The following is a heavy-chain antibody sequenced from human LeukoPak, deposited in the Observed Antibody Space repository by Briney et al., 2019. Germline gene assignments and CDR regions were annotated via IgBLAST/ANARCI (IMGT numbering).Heavy chain of an antibody. CDR1: GYSISSGYY. CDR2: IYHSGRT. D-gene: IGHD2-15*01. Sequence: SETLSLTCTVSGYSISSGYYWGWIRPPPGKGLEWIGSIYHSGRTYYNPSLKSRVTISVDTSKNQFSLKLSSVTAADTAVYYCARGSRRVAAIFGRRYNWFDHWGQGTLVTVSS. J-gene: IGHJ5*02. CDR3: ARGSRRVAAIFGRRYNWFDH. V-gene: IGHV4-38-2*02.